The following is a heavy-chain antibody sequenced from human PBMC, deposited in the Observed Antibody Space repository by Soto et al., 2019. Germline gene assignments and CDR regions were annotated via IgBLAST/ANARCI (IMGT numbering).Heavy chain of an antibody. J-gene: IGHJ3*02. CDR2: IDPSDSYT. D-gene: IGHD2-21*02. Sequence: ESLKISCKGSGYSFTIYWISWVRQMPVKGLDWIVMIDPSDSYTNYSPSFQCHVTISADKSISTAYLQCSSLKASDTAMYYCASIVVVTAGHDAFDIWGQGTMVTVSS. CDR1: GYSFTIYW. V-gene: IGHV5-10-1*01. CDR3: ASIVVVTAGHDAFDI.